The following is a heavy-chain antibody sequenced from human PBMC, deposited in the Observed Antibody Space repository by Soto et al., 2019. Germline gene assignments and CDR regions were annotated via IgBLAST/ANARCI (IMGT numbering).Heavy chain of an antibody. CDR1: GGSISSYY. CDR2: IYYSGST. D-gene: IGHD4-17*01. Sequence: QVQLQESGPGLVKPSETLSLTCTVSGGSISSYYWSWIRQPPGKGLEWIGYIYYSGSTNYNPSLTSRVTISVDTSKNQFSLKLSSVTAADTAVYYCARGDYGDGDLTDWFDPWGQGTLVTVSS. V-gene: IGHV4-59*01. CDR3: ARGDYGDGDLTDWFDP. J-gene: IGHJ5*02.